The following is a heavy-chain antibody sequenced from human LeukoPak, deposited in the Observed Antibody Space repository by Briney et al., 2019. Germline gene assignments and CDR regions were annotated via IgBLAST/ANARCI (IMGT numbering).Heavy chain of an antibody. D-gene: IGHD6-6*01. Sequence: GGSLRLSCAASGFTFSNSAIYWVRQAPGKGLEWVTLIWYDGSNKFYADSVKGRFTISRDNSKNTLYLQMNSLRAEDTAVYYCAKDRYSSSSGYYFGYWGQGTLVTVSS. CDR1: GFTFSNSA. CDR2: IWYDGSNK. V-gene: IGHV3-33*06. J-gene: IGHJ4*02. CDR3: AKDRYSSSSGYYFGY.